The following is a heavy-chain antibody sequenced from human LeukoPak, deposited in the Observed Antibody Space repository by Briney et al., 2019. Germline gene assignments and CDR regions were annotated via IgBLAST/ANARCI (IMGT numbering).Heavy chain of an antibody. V-gene: IGHV3-66*01. CDR3: ARDLLGYCSGGSCYEVDP. Sequence: GGSLRLSCAASGFTFSSYAMSWVRQAPGKGLDWVSSMYSGGSTYYADSVKDRFTISRDNSKNTLYLLMNSLRVEDTAVYYCARDLLGYCSGGSCYEVDPWGQGTLVTVSS. CDR2: MYSGGST. D-gene: IGHD2-15*01. J-gene: IGHJ5*02. CDR1: GFTFSSYA.